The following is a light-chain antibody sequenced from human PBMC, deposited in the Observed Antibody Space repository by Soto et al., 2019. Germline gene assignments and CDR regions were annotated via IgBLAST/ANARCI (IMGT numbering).Light chain of an antibody. V-gene: IGKV3-20*01. CDR2: GAS. J-gene: IGKJ4*01. CDR3: QQYGSSPLT. CDR1: QSVSSSY. Sequence: EIVLTQSPGTLSLSPGERATLSCRASQSVSSSYFAWYQQKPGQAPRLLIYGASSTATGIPDRFSGSGSGTDFTLTISRLEPEDFEVYYCQQYGSSPLTFGGGTKVEIK.